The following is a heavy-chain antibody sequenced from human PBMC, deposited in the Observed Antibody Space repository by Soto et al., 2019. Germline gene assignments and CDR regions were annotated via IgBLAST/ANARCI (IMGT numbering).Heavy chain of an antibody. V-gene: IGHV1-2*04. J-gene: IGHJ6*02. Sequence: ASVKVSCKASGYTFTGYYMHSVRQAPGQGLEWMGWINPHSGGTNYAQKFQGWVTMTRDTSISTAYMELSRLRSDDTAVYYCARSSVGSSSSHYYYYGMDVWGQGTTVTVSS. D-gene: IGHD6-6*01. CDR3: ARSSVGSSSSHYYYYGMDV. CDR2: INPHSGGT. CDR1: GYTFTGYY.